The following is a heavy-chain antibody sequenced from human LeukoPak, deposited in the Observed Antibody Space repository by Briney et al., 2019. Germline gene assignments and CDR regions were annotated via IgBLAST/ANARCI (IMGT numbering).Heavy chain of an antibody. CDR3: ARGGYCSSTSCLEFDY. CDR1: GGTFSSYA. Sequence: RVASVKVSCKASGGTFSSYAISWVRQAPGQGLEWMGGIIPIFGTANYAQKFQGRVTITTDESTSTAYMELSSLRSEDTAVYYCARGGYCSSTSCLEFDYWGQGTLVTVST. D-gene: IGHD2-2*01. V-gene: IGHV1-69*05. J-gene: IGHJ4*02. CDR2: IIPIFGTA.